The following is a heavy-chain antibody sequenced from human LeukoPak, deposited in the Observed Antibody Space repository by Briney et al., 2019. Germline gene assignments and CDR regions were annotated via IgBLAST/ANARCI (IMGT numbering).Heavy chain of an antibody. V-gene: IGHV3-30*02. Sequence: GGSLRLSCAASGFTFSSYGMHWVRQATGKGLEWVAFIRYDGSNKYYADSVKGRFTISRDNSKNTLYLQMNSLRAEDTAVYYCAKRPAGSYYYYYMDVWGKGTTVTVSS. CDR2: IRYDGSNK. CDR3: AKRPAGSYYYYYMDV. D-gene: IGHD3-10*01. J-gene: IGHJ6*03. CDR1: GFTFSSYG.